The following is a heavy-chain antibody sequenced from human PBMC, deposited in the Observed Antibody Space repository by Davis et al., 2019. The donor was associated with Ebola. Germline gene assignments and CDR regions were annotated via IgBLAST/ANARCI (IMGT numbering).Heavy chain of an antibody. J-gene: IGHJ5*02. V-gene: IGHV4-59*12. D-gene: IGHD2-15*01. CDR3: AREGTYCSGGSCYSAWFDP. CDR1: GGSISSYY. CDR2: IYYSGST. Sequence: SETLSLTCTVSGGSISSYYWSWIRQPPGKGLEWIGYIYYSGSTNYNPSLKSRVTISVDTSKNQFSLKLSSVTAADTAVYYCAREGTYCSGGSCYSAWFDPWGQGTLVTVSS.